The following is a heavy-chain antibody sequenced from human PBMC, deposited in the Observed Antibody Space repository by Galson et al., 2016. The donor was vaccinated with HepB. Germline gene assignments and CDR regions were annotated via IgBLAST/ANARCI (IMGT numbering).Heavy chain of an antibody. J-gene: IGHJ6*02. V-gene: IGHV1-69*13. CDR1: GDSFNTYA. Sequence: SVKVSCKASGDSFNTYAFSWVRQAPGEGLEWMGGIIPIFVTTSYAQKFQGRVTITADDSTSTVYMELSSLTSEDTAVYYCARWQKFSSSWYQAYYYYYYGMDVWGQGTTVTVSS. CDR2: IIPIFVTT. D-gene: IGHD6-13*01. CDR3: ARWQKFSSSWYQAYYYYYYGMDV.